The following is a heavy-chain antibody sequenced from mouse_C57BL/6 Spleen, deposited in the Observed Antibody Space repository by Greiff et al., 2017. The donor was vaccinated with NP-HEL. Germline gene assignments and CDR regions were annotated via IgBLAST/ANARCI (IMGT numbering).Heavy chain of an antibody. V-gene: IGHV1-26*01. D-gene: IGHD2-12*01. CDR1: GYTFTDYY. CDR3: ARLKRIYDCDYYAMDY. CDR2: INPNNGGT. Sequence: QVQQSGPELVKPGASVKISCKASGYTFTDYYMNWVKQSHGKSLEWIGDINPNNGGTSYNQKFKGKATLTVDKSSSTAYMELRSLTSEDSAVYYCARLKRIYDCDYYAMDYWGQRTSVTVSS. J-gene: IGHJ4*01.